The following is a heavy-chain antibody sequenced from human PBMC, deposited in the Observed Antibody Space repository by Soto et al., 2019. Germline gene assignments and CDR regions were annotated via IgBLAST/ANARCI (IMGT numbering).Heavy chain of an antibody. Sequence: PSETLSLTCTVSGGSISSDNFFWSWIRQPPGEGLEWIGYIYYRGSTYYNPSLKSRVAISIDTSKNQFSLKLSSVTAADTAVYYCARDCTSTSCYDYDYYTLDVWGQGTTVTVSS. CDR1: GGSISSDNFF. V-gene: IGHV4-30-4*01. CDR2: IYYRGST. J-gene: IGHJ6*02. CDR3: ARDCTSTSCYDYDYYTLDV. D-gene: IGHD2-2*01.